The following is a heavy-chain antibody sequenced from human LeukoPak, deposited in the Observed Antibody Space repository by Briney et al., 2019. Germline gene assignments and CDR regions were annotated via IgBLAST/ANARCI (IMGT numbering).Heavy chain of an antibody. CDR3: ARAVPHSSGKYYFDY. CDR2: INHSGST. V-gene: IGHV4-34*01. CDR1: GGSFSGYY. Sequence: PSETLSLTCAVYGGSFSGYYWSWIRQPPGKGLEWIGEINHSGSTNNNPSLKSRVTISVDTSKNQLSLKLSSVTAADTAVYYCARAVPHSSGKYYFDYWGQGTLVTVSS. D-gene: IGHD3-22*01. J-gene: IGHJ4*02.